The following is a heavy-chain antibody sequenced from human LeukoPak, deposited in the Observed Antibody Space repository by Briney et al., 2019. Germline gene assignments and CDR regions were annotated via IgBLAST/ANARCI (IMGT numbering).Heavy chain of an antibody. V-gene: IGHV3-53*01. D-gene: IGHD1/OR15-1a*01. CDR3: AKDLHQNWNNGYFDY. Sequence: ETLSLTCTVSGGSISSGDYYWSWVRQAPGKGLEWVSVIYSSGSTYYADSVKGRFTISRDNSKNTLYLQMNSLRVEDTAVYYCAKDLHQNWNNGYFDYWGQGTLVTVSS. J-gene: IGHJ4*02. CDR1: GGSISSGDYY. CDR2: IYSSGST.